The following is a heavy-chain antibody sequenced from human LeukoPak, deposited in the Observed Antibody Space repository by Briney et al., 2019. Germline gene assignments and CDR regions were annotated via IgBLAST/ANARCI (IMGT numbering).Heavy chain of an antibody. D-gene: IGHD2-2*01. Sequence: GGSLRLSCAASGFTFSSYAMSWVRQAPGKGLEWVSAMSGSGGSTYYADSVKGRFTISRDNSKNTLYLQMNSLRAEDTAVYYCAKDSIVVPAASYFDYWGQGTLVTVSS. J-gene: IGHJ4*02. V-gene: IGHV3-23*01. CDR3: AKDSIVVPAASYFDY. CDR1: GFTFSSYA. CDR2: MSGSGGST.